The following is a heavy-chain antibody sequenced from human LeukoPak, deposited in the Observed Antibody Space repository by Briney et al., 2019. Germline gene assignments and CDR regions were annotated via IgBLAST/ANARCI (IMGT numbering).Heavy chain of an antibody. CDR1: GGSISSYY. Sequence: SETLSLTCTVSGGSISSYYWSWIRQPPGKGLEWIGYIYDSESTYYNPSLKSRVTIAVDASKNQFSLNLSSVTAADTALYYCAREGYGAPYYFDYWGQGTLVTVSS. V-gene: IGHV4-59*12. CDR3: AREGYGAPYYFDY. D-gene: IGHD4-17*01. CDR2: IYDSEST. J-gene: IGHJ4*01.